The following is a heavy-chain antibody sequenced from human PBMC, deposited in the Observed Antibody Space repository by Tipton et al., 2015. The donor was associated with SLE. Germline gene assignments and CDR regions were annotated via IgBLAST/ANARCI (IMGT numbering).Heavy chain of an antibody. Sequence: GSLRLSCAASGFTFDDYAMSWVRQVPGKGLEWVSGINWNGGSTAYADSVKGRFTISRDNSKNTLYLQMNRLRAEDTAMYYCAKGQDNYYGSGSSGRPHDYYFGLDVWGHGTMVTVSS. D-gene: IGHD3-10*01. CDR1: GFTFDDYA. J-gene: IGHJ6*02. CDR3: AKGQDNYYGSGSSGRPHDYYFGLDV. V-gene: IGHV3-20*04. CDR2: INWNGGST.